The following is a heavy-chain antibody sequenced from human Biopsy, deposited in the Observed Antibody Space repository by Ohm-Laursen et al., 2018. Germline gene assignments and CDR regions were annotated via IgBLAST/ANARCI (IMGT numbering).Heavy chain of an antibody. CDR2: ISPSGATT. CDR3: ARAGVGSDGTDSYYYGMDV. CDR1: GNTFATYH. D-gene: IGHD5-24*01. V-gene: IGHV1-46*01. J-gene: IGHJ6*02. Sequence: SVKVSCKASGNTFATYHIHWVRQAPGQGLEWMGVISPSGATTSFSQKFQGRITMTRDTSTGTVYMDLNSLGSEDTAAYYCARAGVGSDGTDSYYYGMDVWGPGTTVTVSS.